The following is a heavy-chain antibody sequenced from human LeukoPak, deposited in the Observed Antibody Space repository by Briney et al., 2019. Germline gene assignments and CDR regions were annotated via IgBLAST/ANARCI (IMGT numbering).Heavy chain of an antibody. Sequence: SETLSLTSSVSGYSISSGYYWGWIRQPPGKGPEWIGSISHSGLTYYNPSLQSRVSISVDTSKNQFSLRLSSVTAADTAVYFSVRHEAGHGGYSDFWGQGTLVTVSS. CDR1: GYSISSGYY. V-gene: IGHV4-38-2*01. D-gene: IGHD4-23*01. CDR2: ISHSGLT. J-gene: IGHJ4*02. CDR3: VRHEAGHGGYSDF.